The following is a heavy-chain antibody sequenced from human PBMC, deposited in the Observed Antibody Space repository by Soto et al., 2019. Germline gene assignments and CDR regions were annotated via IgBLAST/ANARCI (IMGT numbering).Heavy chain of an antibody. Sequence: SQTLSLTCVISGNSVSSNSAAWIWIRHSPSRGLELLGRTYYRSKWYNDYAVCVKSRITINADTSKNQFSLHLDSVIPEDTAVYYYAGVASFGGMAVWGQVAPVAVSS. CDR1: GNSVSSNSAA. D-gene: IGHD3-3*01. CDR2: TYYRSKWYN. CDR3: AGVASFGGMAV. V-gene: IGHV6-1*01. J-gene: IGHJ6*01.